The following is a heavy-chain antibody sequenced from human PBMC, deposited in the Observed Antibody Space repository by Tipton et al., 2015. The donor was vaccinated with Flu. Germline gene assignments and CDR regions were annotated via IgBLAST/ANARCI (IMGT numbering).Heavy chain of an antibody. CDR2: IYPGDSDT. D-gene: IGHD2-15*01. J-gene: IGHJ6*02. CDR3: ARRKMVVAATGYYYYYGMDV. Sequence: QLVQSGAEVKKPGESLKISCKGSGYSFTSYWIGWVRQMPGKGLEWMGIIYPGDSDTRYSPSFQGQVTISADKSISTAYLQWSSLKASDTAMYYCARRKMVVAATGYYYYYGMDVWGQGTTVTVS. V-gene: IGHV5-51*01. CDR1: GYSFTSYW.